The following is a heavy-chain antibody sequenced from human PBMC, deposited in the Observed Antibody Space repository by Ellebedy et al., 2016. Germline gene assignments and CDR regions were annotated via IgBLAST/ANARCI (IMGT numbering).Heavy chain of an antibody. CDR3: ARAYYYDSSDYFYIQRYGMDV. Sequence: GGSLRLSCAASGFTLSTYAMHWVRQAPGKGLEWVSGVSWNGAKIGYADSVKGRFTISRDNARKSLYLQMNSLRVEDTALYYCARAYYYDSSDYFYIQRYGMDVWGQGTSVTVSS. CDR2: VSWNGAKI. J-gene: IGHJ6*02. V-gene: IGHV3-9*01. CDR1: GFTLSTYA. D-gene: IGHD3-22*01.